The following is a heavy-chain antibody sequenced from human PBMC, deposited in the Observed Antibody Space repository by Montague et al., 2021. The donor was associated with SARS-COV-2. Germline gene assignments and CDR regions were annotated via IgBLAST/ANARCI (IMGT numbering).Heavy chain of an antibody. CDR2: ICGGGAST. CDR3: AKHSALHPYYCDMHV. D-gene: IGHD4-11*01. Sequence: SLRLSCAASGFSFAGYALSWVRQAPGQGLEWVSGICGGGASTYYGDSVQGRFTISRDNSKNTVYLQMNSLRAEDTAVYYCAKHSALHPYYCDMHVWGQGTTVTVSS. CDR1: GFSFAGYA. J-gene: IGHJ6*02. V-gene: IGHV3-23*01.